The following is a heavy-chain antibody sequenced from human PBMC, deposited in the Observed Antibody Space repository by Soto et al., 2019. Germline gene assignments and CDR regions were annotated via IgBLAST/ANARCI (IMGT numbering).Heavy chain of an antibody. Sequence: ESGGGLVKPGGSLRLSCSASGFTFNTYSMTWVRQAPGKGLQWVSSISRSHTYIDYADSVRGRFTISRDNAHNALYLQMDSLRAEDTAVYYCARDSITIFGVGHHQSFDIWGQGTEVTVSS. J-gene: IGHJ3*02. CDR1: GFTFNTYS. CDR2: ISRSHTYI. CDR3: ARDSITIFGVGHHQSFDI. V-gene: IGHV3-21*01. D-gene: IGHD3-3*01.